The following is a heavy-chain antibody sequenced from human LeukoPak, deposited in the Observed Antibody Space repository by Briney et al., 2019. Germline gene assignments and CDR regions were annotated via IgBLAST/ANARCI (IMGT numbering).Heavy chain of an antibody. CDR2: IRNRAYSYTT. CDR1: GFTFSDHY. J-gene: IGHJ4*02. V-gene: IGHV3-72*01. D-gene: IGHD3-10*01. CDR3: TRRGGGPPGPDY. Sequence: GRSLRLSCAASGFTFSDHYMDCVRQAPGKGLEWVGRIRNRAYSYTTEYAASVKGRFIISRDDSKNSLDLQMNSLKIEDTAVYYCTRRGGGPPGPDYWGQGTLVTVSS.